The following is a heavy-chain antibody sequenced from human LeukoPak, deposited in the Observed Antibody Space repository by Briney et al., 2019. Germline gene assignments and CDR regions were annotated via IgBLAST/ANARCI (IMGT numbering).Heavy chain of an antibody. CDR3: TRALYCSGGSCWPFDY. J-gene: IGHJ4*02. Sequence: GGSLRLSCTASGFTFGDYAMSWVRQAPGKGLEWVGFIRSKAYGGTTEYAASVKGRFTISRDDSKSIAYLQMNSLKTEDTAVYYCTRALYCSGGSCWPFDYWGREPWSPSPQ. CDR2: IRSKAYGGTT. CDR1: GFTFGDYA. D-gene: IGHD2-15*01. V-gene: IGHV3-49*04.